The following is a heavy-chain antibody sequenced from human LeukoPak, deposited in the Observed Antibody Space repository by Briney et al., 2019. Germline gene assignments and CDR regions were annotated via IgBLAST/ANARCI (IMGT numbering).Heavy chain of an antibody. Sequence: PSETLSLTCTVSGFSISSSSYYWVWIRPPPGKGLEWIGSIYYSGSTYYNSSLKSRVTISVDTSKNHFSLKLSSVTAADTAVYYCARRFVNRPFHFDYWGQGTLVTVSS. J-gene: IGHJ4*02. CDR1: GFSISSSSYY. D-gene: IGHD6-6*01. CDR3: ARRFVNRPFHFDY. CDR2: IYYSGST. V-gene: IGHV4-39*02.